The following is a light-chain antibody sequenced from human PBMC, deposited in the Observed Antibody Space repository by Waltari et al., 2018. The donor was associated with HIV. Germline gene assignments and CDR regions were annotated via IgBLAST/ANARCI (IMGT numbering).Light chain of an antibody. V-gene: IGLV1-47*01. Sequence: QSVLTQPPSASATPGQRVTISCSGSSSNIGNYYVYWYQQLTGATPKVLIFRNNRRPSGVPDRFSGSKSGTSASLAISGLRSEDEADYYCATWDDSLSGVVFGGGTKLTVL. CDR1: SSNIGNYY. CDR3: ATWDDSLSGVV. J-gene: IGLJ2*01. CDR2: RNN.